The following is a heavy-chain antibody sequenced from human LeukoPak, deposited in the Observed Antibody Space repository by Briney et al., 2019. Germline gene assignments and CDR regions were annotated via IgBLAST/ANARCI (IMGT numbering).Heavy chain of an antibody. CDR1: GFTFSSYS. D-gene: IGHD3-10*01. J-gene: IGHJ4*02. Sequence: GGSLRLSCAASGFTFSSYSMNWVRQAPGKGLEWVSYISSSSTIYYADSVKGRFTISRDNAKNSLYLQMNSLRDEDTAVYYCARERIMVQGVIDYWGQGTLVTVSS. V-gene: IGHV3-48*02. CDR3: ARERIMVQGVIDY. CDR2: ISSSSTI.